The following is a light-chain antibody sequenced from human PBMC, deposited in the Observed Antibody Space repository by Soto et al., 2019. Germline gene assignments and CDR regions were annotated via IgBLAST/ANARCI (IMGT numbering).Light chain of an antibody. CDR2: AAS. J-gene: IGKJ5*01. CDR1: QDIRSW. Sequence: IQMSQSPSPLSASVGVRVAITCRASQDIRSWLAWFQQKPEKAPKSLIYAASSLQSGVPSRFSGSGSGTDFTLTISSLEPEDFATYYCQQYDSHPPTFGQGTRLEIK. V-gene: IGKV1D-16*01. CDR3: QQYDSHPPT.